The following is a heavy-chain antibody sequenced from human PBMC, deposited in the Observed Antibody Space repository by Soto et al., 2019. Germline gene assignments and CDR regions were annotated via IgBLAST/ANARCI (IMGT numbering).Heavy chain of an antibody. CDR3: ARCSLVVVPAPGFDP. J-gene: IGHJ5*02. D-gene: IGHD2-2*01. Sequence: TSETLSLTCTASGGSISSGGYYWSWIRQHPGTGLERIGYIYYSGTTYYNPSLQSRVTISVDTSKNQFSLKLSSVSAADTALYYCARCSLVVVPAPGFDPWGRGTLVTVSS. CDR1: GGSISSGGYY. CDR2: IYYSGTT. V-gene: IGHV4-31*03.